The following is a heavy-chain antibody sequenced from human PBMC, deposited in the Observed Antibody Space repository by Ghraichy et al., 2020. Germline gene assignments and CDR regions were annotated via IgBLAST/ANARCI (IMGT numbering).Heavy chain of an antibody. CDR3: ASSVDTAMFFDY. Sequence: SETLSLTCTVSGGSMSMGGYYWNWIRQHPIKGLEWIGYIVYSGTTYYNPSLKSRVTMSVDTSKNQFSLKLISVTAAATAVYYCASSVDTAMFFDYWGQGTLVTVSS. V-gene: IGHV4-31*03. CDR2: IVYSGTT. J-gene: IGHJ4*02. CDR1: GGSMSMGGYY. D-gene: IGHD5-18*01.